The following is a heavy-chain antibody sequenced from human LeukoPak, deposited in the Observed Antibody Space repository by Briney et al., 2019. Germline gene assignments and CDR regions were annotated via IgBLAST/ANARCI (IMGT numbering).Heavy chain of an antibody. CDR2: IYYSGST. CDR3: ARHRRGSSGYIDY. V-gene: IGHV4-59*08. J-gene: IGHJ4*02. CDR1: GGSISSYY. D-gene: IGHD3-22*01. Sequence: SETLSLTCTVSGGSISSYYWSWIRQPPGKGLEWIGYIYYSGSTNYNPSLKSRVTISVDTSKNQFSLKLSSVTAADTAVYYCARHRRGSSGYIDYWGQGTLVTVSS.